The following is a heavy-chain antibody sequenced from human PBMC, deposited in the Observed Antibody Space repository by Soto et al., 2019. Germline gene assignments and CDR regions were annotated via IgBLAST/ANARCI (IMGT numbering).Heavy chain of an antibody. J-gene: IGHJ6*02. V-gene: IGHV3-23*01. CDR3: AKLAAAGNRLYYYYGMDV. CDR2: ISGSGGST. D-gene: IGHD6-13*01. Sequence: PGGSLRLSCAASGFTFSSYAMSWVRQAPGKGLEWVSAISGSGGSTYYADSVKGRFTISRDNSKNTLYLQMNSLRAEDTAVYYCAKLAAAGNRLYYYYGMDVWGQGTTVTVS. CDR1: GFTFSSYA.